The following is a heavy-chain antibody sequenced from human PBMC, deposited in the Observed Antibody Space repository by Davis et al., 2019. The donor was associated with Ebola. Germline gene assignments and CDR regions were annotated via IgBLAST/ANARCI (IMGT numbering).Heavy chain of an antibody. J-gene: IGHJ5*02. CDR2: IKEDGSEK. CDR1: GFTFRSYW. Sequence: GESLKISCAASGFTFRSYWMSWVRQAPGKGLEWVAKIKEDGSEKLEVDSVKGRFTISRDNAKNSLFLQMNSLRADDTAVYYCRTWSTWGQGTLVTVSS. CDR3: RTWST. V-gene: IGHV3-7*03. D-gene: IGHD3/OR15-3a*01.